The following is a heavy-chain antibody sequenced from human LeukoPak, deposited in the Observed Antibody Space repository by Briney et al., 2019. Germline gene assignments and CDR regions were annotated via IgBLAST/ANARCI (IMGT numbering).Heavy chain of an antibody. V-gene: IGHV1-69*05. CDR2: IIPIFGTA. Sequence: SVKVSCKASGGTFSSYAISWVRQAPGQGLEWMGGIIPIFGTANYAQKFQGRVTITTDESTSTAYMELSSLRSEDTAVYYCARSKAASGSYYGPDYYYMDVWAKGTTVTVS. D-gene: IGHD1-26*01. CDR1: GGTFSSYA. J-gene: IGHJ6*03. CDR3: ARSKAASGSYYGPDYYYMDV.